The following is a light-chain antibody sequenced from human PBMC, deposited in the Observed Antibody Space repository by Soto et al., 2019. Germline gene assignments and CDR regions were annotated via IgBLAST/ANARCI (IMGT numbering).Light chain of an antibody. CDR2: AAF. V-gene: IGKV1-39*01. J-gene: IGKJ1*01. CDR1: QSIRKH. CDR3: QQSYSSTWT. Sequence: QMTQSPSYLFASVEDRIVINCRARQSIRKHLNWYQKKKGKAPKLLIYAAFSLQSGVPSRLSGSGHGTDLTLTISSLKNEDFGTYLCQQSYSSTWTFGHGTKVDIK.